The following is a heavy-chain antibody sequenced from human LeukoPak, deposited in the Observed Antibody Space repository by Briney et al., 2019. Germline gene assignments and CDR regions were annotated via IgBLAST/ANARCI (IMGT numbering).Heavy chain of an antibody. J-gene: IGHJ1*01. V-gene: IGHV4-59*01. CDR1: GGSISNIY. D-gene: IGHD6-19*01. CDR2: IYYSGST. Sequence: SETLSLTCTVSGGSISNIYWSWIRQPPGKGLEWIGYIYYSGSTNYNPSLKSRVTISVDTSKNQFSLKLSSVTTADTAVYYCARGISDFQHWGQGTLVTVSS. CDR3: ARGISDFQH.